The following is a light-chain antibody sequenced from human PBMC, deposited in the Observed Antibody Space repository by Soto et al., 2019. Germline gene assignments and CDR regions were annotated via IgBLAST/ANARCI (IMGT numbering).Light chain of an antibody. CDR1: YSNIGDNY. Sequence: QSVLTQPPSVSAAPGQKVTISCSGSYSNIGDNYVSWYQQLPGAAPKLLIYDNDRRPSGIPDRFSGSKSGTSATLGITGLQTGDEAEYYCGTWDDSLNAAYVFGTGTKVTVL. CDR3: GTWDDSLNAAYV. J-gene: IGLJ1*01. CDR2: DND. V-gene: IGLV1-51*01.